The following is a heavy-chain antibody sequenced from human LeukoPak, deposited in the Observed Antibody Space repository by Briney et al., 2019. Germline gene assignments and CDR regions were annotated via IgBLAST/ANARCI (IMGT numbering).Heavy chain of an antibody. V-gene: IGHV3-23*01. CDR1: GSTFSSFA. D-gene: IGHD5-24*01. CDR3: ARGRREMATITNYFDY. CDR2: IRGSGGST. Sequence: GGSLRLSCAASGSTFSSFAMTWVRQAPGKGLGWVSTIRGSGGSTYYADSVKGRFTISRDNSKNTLYLQMNSLRAEDTAVYYCARGRREMATITNYFDYWGQGTLVTVSS. J-gene: IGHJ4*02.